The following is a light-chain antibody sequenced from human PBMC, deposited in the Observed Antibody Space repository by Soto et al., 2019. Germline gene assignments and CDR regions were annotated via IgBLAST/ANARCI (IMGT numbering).Light chain of an antibody. CDR2: DVS. Sequence: QSVLTQPRSVSGSRGQSVTISCTGTSSDVGVYNYVSWYQQYPGKAPKIMIYDVSKRPSGVPDRFSGSKSDNTASLTISGLQAEDEADYYCCSYAGSYTFVFGIGTKVTVL. V-gene: IGLV2-11*01. J-gene: IGLJ1*01. CDR1: SSDVGVYNY. CDR3: CSYAGSYTFV.